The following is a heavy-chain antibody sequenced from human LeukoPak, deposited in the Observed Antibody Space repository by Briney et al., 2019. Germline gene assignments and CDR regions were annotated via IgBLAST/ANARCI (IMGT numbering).Heavy chain of an antibody. J-gene: IGHJ4*02. CDR1: AYTFTCYY. CDR3: ARVYCDILPGYYNPFGY. CDR2: TTPNSGGT. V-gene: IGHV1-2*02. D-gene: IGHD3-9*01. Sequence: ASVSLSFKSSAYTFTCYYMYLERQAPGQGLELKGWTTPNSGGTHCAQKFQGGVTMARDKSISTTYMELSWLRSDDTAVDYCARVYCDILPGYYNPFGYWGRGTLVTVSS.